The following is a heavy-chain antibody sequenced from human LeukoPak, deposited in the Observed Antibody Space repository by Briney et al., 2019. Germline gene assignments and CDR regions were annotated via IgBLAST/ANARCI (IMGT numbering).Heavy chain of an antibody. CDR3: AKDSITIFETLDY. CDR2: ISWNSGSI. CDR1: GFTFDDYA. J-gene: IGHJ4*02. Sequence: GGSLRLSCAASGFTFDDYAMHWVRQAPGKGLEWVSGISWNSGSIGYADSVKGRFAISRDNAKNSLYLQMNSPRAEDTALYYCAKDSITIFETLDYWGQGTLVTVSS. V-gene: IGHV3-9*01. D-gene: IGHD3-9*01.